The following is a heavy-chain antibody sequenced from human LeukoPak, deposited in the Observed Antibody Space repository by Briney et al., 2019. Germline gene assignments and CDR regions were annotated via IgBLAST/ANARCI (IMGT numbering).Heavy chain of an antibody. V-gene: IGHV4-39*01. D-gene: IGHD6-13*01. Sequence: PSETLSLTCTVSGGSISSSSYYWRWIRQPPGKALEWIGSIYYSGSTYYNPSLKSRVTISVDTSKNQFSLKLSSVTAADTAVYYCARGVIAAGGNDFDYWGQGTLVTVSS. CDR1: GGSISSSSYY. CDR3: ARGVIAAGGNDFDY. J-gene: IGHJ4*02. CDR2: IYYSGST.